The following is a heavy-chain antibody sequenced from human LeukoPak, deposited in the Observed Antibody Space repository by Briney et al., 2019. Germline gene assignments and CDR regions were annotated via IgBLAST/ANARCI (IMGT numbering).Heavy chain of an antibody. D-gene: IGHD1-20*01. CDR3: ARGRQPDQGITAY. Sequence: GGSLRLSCAASGFTFSNYGMHWVRQPPGNGLEWVSVISNDGTNTYQADSVKGRFTISRDNFKNTLYLQINSLRTEDTAVYYCARGRQPDQGITAYWGQGILVTVSS. V-gene: IGHV3-30*19. CDR2: ISNDGTNT. CDR1: GFTFSNYG. J-gene: IGHJ4*02.